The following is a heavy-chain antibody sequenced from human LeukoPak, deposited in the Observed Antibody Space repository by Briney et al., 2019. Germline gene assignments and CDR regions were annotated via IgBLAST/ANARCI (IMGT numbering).Heavy chain of an antibody. J-gene: IGHJ4*02. Sequence: SETLSLTCAVYGGSFSDYYWSWIRQPPGKGLEWIGEINHSGSTNYNPSLKSRVTISVDTSKNQFSLKLTSVIAADTAVYFCARTRCSTGWYIDYWGQGTLVTVSS. CDR2: INHSGST. V-gene: IGHV4-34*01. D-gene: IGHD6-19*01. CDR1: GGSFSDYY. CDR3: ARTRCSTGWYIDY.